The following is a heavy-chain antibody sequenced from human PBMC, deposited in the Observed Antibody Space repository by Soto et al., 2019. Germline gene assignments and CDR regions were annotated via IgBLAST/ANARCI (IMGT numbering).Heavy chain of an antibody. V-gene: IGHV3-23*01. J-gene: IGHJ5*02. Sequence: GGSRRLSWAASGFTFSSYAMSWVRQAPGKGLEWVSAISGSGGSTYYADSVKGRFTISRDNSKNTLYLQMNSLRAEDTAVYYCAKQGITMVRGVYNWFDPWGQGTLVTVSS. CDR2: ISGSGGST. CDR1: GFTFSSYA. D-gene: IGHD3-10*01. CDR3: AKQGITMVRGVYNWFDP.